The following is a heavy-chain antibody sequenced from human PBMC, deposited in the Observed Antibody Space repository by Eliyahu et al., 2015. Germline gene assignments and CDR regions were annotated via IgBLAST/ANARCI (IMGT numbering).Heavy chain of an antibody. CDR2: ISAYXGNT. CDR3: ARDVPGGGTTDAFDI. J-gene: IGHJ3*02. CDR1: XXTFTSYG. Sequence: FQLVQSGAEVKKPGASVKVSCKASXXTFTSYGISWVRQAPGQGLEWMGWISAYXGNTNYAQKLQGRVTMTTDTSTSTAYMELRSLRSDDTAVYYCARDVPGGGTTDAFDIWGQGTMVTASS. V-gene: IGHV1-18*01. D-gene: IGHD1-14*01.